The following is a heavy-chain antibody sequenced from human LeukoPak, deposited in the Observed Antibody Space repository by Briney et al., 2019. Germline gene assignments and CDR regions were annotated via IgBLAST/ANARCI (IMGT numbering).Heavy chain of an antibody. CDR1: GFTFDDYA. D-gene: IGHD6-13*01. Sequence: GGSLRLSCAASGFTFDDYAMHWVRQAPGKGLEWVSGISWNSGSIGYADSVKGRFTISGDNAKNSLYLQMNSLRAEDTALYYCAKDIGFLEAAAGTRWFDPWGQGTLVTVSS. CDR2: ISWNSGSI. J-gene: IGHJ5*02. CDR3: AKDIGFLEAAAGTRWFDP. V-gene: IGHV3-9*01.